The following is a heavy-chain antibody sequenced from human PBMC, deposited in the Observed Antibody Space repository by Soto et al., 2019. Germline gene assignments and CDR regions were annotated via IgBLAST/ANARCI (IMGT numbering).Heavy chain of an antibody. D-gene: IGHD3-22*01. Sequence: SETLSLTCTVSGGSISSGGYYWSWIRQHPGKGLEWIGYIYYSGGTYYNPSLKSRVTISVDTSKNQFSLKLSSVTAADTAVYYCAMESTMIGGHRRSMDVWGQGTTVTVSS. CDR1: GGSISSGGYY. J-gene: IGHJ6*02. V-gene: IGHV4-31*03. CDR3: AMESTMIGGHRRSMDV. CDR2: IYYSGGT.